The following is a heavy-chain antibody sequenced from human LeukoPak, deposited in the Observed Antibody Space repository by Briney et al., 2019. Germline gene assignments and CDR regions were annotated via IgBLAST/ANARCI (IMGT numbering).Heavy chain of an antibody. CDR1: GFTFSSYG. V-gene: IGHV3-30*03. J-gene: IGHJ6*02. CDR2: ISYDGSNK. Sequence: GGSLRLSCAASGFTFSSYGMHWVRQAPGKGLEWVAVISYDGSNKYYADSVKGRFTISRDNSKNTLYLQMNSLRAEDTAVYYCATLDTAMVTSYYYYGTDVWGQGTTVTVSS. D-gene: IGHD5-18*01. CDR3: ATLDTAMVTSYYYYGTDV.